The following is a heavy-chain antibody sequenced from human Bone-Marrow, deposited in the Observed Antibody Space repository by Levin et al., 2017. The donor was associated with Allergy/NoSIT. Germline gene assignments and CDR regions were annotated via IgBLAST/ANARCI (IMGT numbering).Heavy chain of an antibody. CDR3: ANLPWCSGGSCYFRYYYDDMDV. CDR2: ISGSGSGT. Sequence: GGSLRLSCAASGFTFSRHAMSWVRQAPGSGLEWVSAISGSGSGTYYAGSVKGRFTISRDNSKNTLYLQMNSLRADDTAVYYCANLPWCSGGSCYFRYYYDDMDVWGQGTTVTVSS. V-gene: IGHV3-23*01. D-gene: IGHD2-15*01. J-gene: IGHJ6*02. CDR1: GFTFSRHA.